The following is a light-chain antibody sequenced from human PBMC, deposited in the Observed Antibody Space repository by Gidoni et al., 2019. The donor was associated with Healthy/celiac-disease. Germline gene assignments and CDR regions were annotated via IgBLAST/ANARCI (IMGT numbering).Light chain of an antibody. J-gene: IGKJ4*02. CDR1: PSVSSN. CDR3: QQYTNWPS. CDR2: GAS. Sequence: IVMTQSPATLSVSPGERATLACRASPSVSSNLAWYQQKPGQAPRLLIYGASTRATGIPARFSCSGSGTEFTLTISSLQSEDFAVYYCQQYTNWPSFGGGTKVEIK. V-gene: IGKV3-15*01.